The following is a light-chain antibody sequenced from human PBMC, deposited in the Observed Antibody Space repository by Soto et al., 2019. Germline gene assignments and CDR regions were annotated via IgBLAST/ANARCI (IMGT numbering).Light chain of an antibody. CDR1: SSDIGGYKY. CDR2: EVT. CDR3: SSYGGTNTVV. J-gene: IGLJ2*01. V-gene: IGLV2-8*01. Sequence: QSALTQPPSASGSPGQSVTISCTGTSSDIGGYKYVSWYQHHPGKAPKVVIYEVTKRPSGVPDRFSGSQSGNTASLTVSGLQAEDEADYYCSSYGGTNTVVFGRGTKLTVL.